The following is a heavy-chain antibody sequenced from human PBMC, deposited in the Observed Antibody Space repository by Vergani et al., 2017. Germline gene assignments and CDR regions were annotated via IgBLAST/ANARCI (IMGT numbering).Heavy chain of an antibody. CDR1: GYSFTRYW. Sequence: EVQLVQSGAEVKKPGESLKISCKGSGYSFTRYWIGWVRQMPGKGLEWMGIIYPGDSDTRYSPSFQGQVTISADKSISTAYLQWSSLKASDTAMYYCARRGGTDDSSGYYLEDYYGMDVWGQGTTVTVSS. V-gene: IGHV5-51*01. CDR2: IYPGDSDT. D-gene: IGHD3-22*01. CDR3: ARRGGTDDSSGYYLEDYYGMDV. J-gene: IGHJ6*02.